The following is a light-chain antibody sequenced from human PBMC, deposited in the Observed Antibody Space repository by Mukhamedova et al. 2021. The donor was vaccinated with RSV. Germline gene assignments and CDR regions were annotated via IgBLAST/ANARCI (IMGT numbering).Light chain of an antibody. CDR2: DAS. V-gene: IGKV1-33*01. J-gene: IGKJ2*03. Sequence: WYQRRVHGKAPKLLIYDASNLQSGVPSRFSGSASGTHFTFSISSLQPEYIATYYCQQYDTLPLSFGQGSKVEIK. CDR3: QQYDTLPLS.